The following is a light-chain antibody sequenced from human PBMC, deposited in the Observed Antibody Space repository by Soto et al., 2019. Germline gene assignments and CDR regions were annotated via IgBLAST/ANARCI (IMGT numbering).Light chain of an antibody. V-gene: IGLV2-11*01. CDR3: CSFAGPQSFEV. J-gene: IGLJ1*01. CDR1: SSDIGGYTY. Sequence: QSALTQRRSVSGSPGQSVTISCTGTSSDIGGYTYVSWYQQHPGKAPKVIIYDVSERPSGVPDRFSGSKSGNTASLTISGLQPEDEADYYCCSFAGPQSFEVFGEGTKVTVL. CDR2: DVS.